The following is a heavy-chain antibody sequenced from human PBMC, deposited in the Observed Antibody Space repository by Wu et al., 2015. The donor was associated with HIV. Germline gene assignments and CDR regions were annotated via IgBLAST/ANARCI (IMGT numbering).Heavy chain of an antibody. CDR2: INPNGGST. D-gene: IGHD2-15*01. J-gene: IGHJ4*01. Sequence: QVQLVQSGAEVKKPGASVKVSCKASGYTFTNYYIHWVRQAPGQGLEWMGVINPNGGSTSYTPKFQGRVTMTRDTSTSTVYMELSSLRSEDTAVYYCARDVPKGYCSGGSCYGIDY. CDR1: GYTFTNYY. CDR3: ARDVPKGYCSGGSCYGIDY. V-gene: IGHV1-46*01.